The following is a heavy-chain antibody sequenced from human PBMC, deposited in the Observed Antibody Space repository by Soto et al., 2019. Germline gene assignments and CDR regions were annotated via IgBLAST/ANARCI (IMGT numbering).Heavy chain of an antibody. CDR3: ARQRTSVVTQAYFDV. D-gene: IGHD2-21*02. J-gene: IGHJ4*02. V-gene: IGHV4-39*01. Sequence: XETLSLTCTVAGYSISSRSYYWGWIRQPPGKGLEWIGSIYYSGSTYNNPSLRSRVSMSIDTSKDQFSLKLKSVTAADTALYFCARQRTSVVTQAYFDVWGQGSLVTVSS. CDR1: GYSISSRSYY. CDR2: IYYSGST.